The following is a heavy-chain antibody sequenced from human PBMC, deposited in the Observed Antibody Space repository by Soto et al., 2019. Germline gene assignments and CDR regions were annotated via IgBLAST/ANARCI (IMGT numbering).Heavy chain of an antibody. CDR2: IYHSGTT. Sequence: QVQLQESGPGLVKPSGTLALTCAVSGDSIDNSYWWTWVRQSPGKGLEWIGEIYHSGTTNYNPSPKSRVTISENRSRNESPLTLVSVTAATTAVNYCASGGGLHWPGSYWGQEPWSPSRQ. CDR3: ASGGGLHWPGSY. V-gene: IGHV4-4*02. CDR1: GDSIDNSYW. J-gene: IGHJ4*01. D-gene: IGHD3-16*01.